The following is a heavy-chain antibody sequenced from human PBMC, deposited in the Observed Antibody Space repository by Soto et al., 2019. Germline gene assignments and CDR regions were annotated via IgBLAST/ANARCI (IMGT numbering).Heavy chain of an antibody. Sequence: QVQLVESGGGVVQPGRSLRLSCAASGFTFSSYGMHWVRQAPGKGLEWVAVISYDGSNKYYADSVKGRFTISRDNSKNTLYLQMNSLRAEDTAVYYCAKMVRSTPSPSPYYGMDVWGKGTTVTVSS. V-gene: IGHV3-30*18. CDR3: AKMVRSTPSPSPYYGMDV. J-gene: IGHJ6*04. D-gene: IGHD2-2*01. CDR2: ISYDGSNK. CDR1: GFTFSSYG.